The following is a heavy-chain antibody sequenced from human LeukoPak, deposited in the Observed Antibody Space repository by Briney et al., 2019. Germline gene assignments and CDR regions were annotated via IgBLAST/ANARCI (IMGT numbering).Heavy chain of an antibody. V-gene: IGHV3-9*01. J-gene: IGHJ4*02. CDR3: AKDTSAAARRHFDY. D-gene: IGHD6-6*01. CDR1: GFTFDDYA. Sequence: PGRSLRLSCAASGFTFDDYAMHWVRQAPGKGLEWVSGISWNSGSIGYADPVKGRFTISRDNAKNSLYLQMNSLRAEDTALYYCAKDTSAAARRHFDYWGQGTLVTVSS. CDR2: ISWNSGSI.